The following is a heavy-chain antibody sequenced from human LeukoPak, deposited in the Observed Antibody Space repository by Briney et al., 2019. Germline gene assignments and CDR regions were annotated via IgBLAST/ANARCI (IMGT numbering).Heavy chain of an antibody. V-gene: IGHV4-39*01. J-gene: IGHJ6*02. D-gene: IGHD2-15*01. CDR2: IYYSGST. CDR1: GGSISSSSYY. CDR3: ARLYCSGGSCYSVRLYGMDV. Sequence: SETLSLTCTVSGGSISSSSYYWGWIRQPPGKGLEWIGSIYYSGSTYYNPSLKSRVTISVDTSKNQFSLKLSSVTAADTAVYYCARLYCSGGSCYSVRLYGMDVWGQGTTVTVSS.